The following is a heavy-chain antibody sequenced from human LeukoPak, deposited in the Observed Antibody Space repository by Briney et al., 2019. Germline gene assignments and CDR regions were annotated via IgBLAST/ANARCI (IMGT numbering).Heavy chain of an antibody. CDR1: GYSISSGYY. D-gene: IGHD2-2*02. CDR3: ARLEVVPAAIRYYFDY. V-gene: IGHV4-38-2*01. Sequence: PSETLSLTYAVSGYSISSGYYWGWIRQPPGKGLEWIGSIYHSGSTYYNPSLKSRVTISVDTSKNQFSLKLSSVTAADTAVYYCARLEVVPAAIRYYFDYWGQGTLVTVSS. J-gene: IGHJ4*02. CDR2: IYHSGST.